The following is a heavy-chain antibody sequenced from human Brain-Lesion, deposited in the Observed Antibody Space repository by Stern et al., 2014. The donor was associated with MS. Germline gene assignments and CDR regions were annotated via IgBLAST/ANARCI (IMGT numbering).Heavy chain of an antibody. CDR1: GYTFTGYY. D-gene: IGHD3-22*01. CDR2: INPKIGGT. V-gene: IGHV1-2*04. J-gene: IGHJ4*02. Sequence: MQLVESGAEVKKPGASVKVSCKASGYTFTGYYMHWVRQAPGQGLEWMGWINPKIGGTNYAQKFQGWVTMTRDTSINTAYMELSRLRSDDTAVYYCATYYYDSTGYNDFWGQGTLVTVSS. CDR3: ATYYYDSTGYNDF.